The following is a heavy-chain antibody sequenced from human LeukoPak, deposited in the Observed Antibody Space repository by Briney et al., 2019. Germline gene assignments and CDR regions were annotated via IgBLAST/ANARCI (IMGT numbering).Heavy chain of an antibody. Sequence: GASVKVSCKTSGYTFTNYDINWVRQAPGQGLEWMGWTYNSYTHYAQTLRDRLTMTTDTSTSTSYMELRSLRSDDTAVYYCARALAQGGSFDLYYFDSWGQGSLVTVSS. J-gene: IGHJ4*02. CDR3: ARALAQGGSFDLYYFDS. D-gene: IGHD3-9*01. CDR1: GYTFTNYD. CDR2: TYNSYT. V-gene: IGHV1-18*01.